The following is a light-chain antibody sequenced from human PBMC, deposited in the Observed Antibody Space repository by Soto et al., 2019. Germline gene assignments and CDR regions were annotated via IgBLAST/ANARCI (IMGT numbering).Light chain of an antibody. Sequence: EIVVTHSPDTLSLLPLERATLSVRASQSVRTYLAWYQQKPGQAPRLLIYGASNRATGIPDRFSGSGSGTDFTLTISRLEPEDFAVYYCQQYGGLPRTFGQGTKVDI. V-gene: IGKV3-20*01. J-gene: IGKJ1*01. CDR3: QQYGGLPRT. CDR1: QSVRTY. CDR2: GAS.